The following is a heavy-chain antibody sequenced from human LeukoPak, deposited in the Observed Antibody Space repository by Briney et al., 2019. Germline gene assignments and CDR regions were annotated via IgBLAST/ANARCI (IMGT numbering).Heavy chain of an antibody. Sequence: SQTLSLTCTVSGGSISSGSYYWSWIRQPAGKGLEWIGEINHSGSTNYNPSLKSRVTISVDTSKNQFSLKLSSVTAADTAVYYCARQALYYYYGMDVWGQGTTVTVSS. CDR1: GGSISSGSYY. CDR3: ARQALYYYYGMDV. CDR2: INHSGST. V-gene: IGHV4-61*09. J-gene: IGHJ6*02.